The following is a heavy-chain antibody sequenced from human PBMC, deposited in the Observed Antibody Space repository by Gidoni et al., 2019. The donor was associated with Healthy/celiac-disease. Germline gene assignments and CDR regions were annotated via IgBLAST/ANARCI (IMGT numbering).Heavy chain of an antibody. D-gene: IGHD2-21*01. J-gene: IGHJ3*02. Sequence: QVQLVQSGAEVKKPGGTFSSYAISWVRQAPGQGLEWMGRIIPILGIANYAQKFQGRVTITADKSTSTAYMELSSLRSEDTAVYYCAIAYCGGDCYSGAFDIWGQGTMVTVSS. V-gene: IGHV1-69*09. CDR1: GTFSSYA. CDR2: IIPILGIA. CDR3: AIAYCGGDCYSGAFDI.